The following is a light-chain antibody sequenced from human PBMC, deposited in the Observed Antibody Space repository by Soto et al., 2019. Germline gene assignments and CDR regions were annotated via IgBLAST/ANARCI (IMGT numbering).Light chain of an antibody. CDR1: QSVSSSY. Sequence: ELVLTQSPGTLSLSPGARATLSCRASQSVSSSYLAWYKQKPGQAPRLRIYGASSTATGIPDRFSGSGSGTDFTLTISSLEPEDFAVYYCQQRSNWWTFGQGTKVDIK. CDR2: GAS. CDR3: QQRSNWWT. V-gene: IGKV3D-20*02. J-gene: IGKJ1*01.